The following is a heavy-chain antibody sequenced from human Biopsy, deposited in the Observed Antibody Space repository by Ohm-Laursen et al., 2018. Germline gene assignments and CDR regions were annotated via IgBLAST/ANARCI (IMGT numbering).Heavy chain of an antibody. CDR1: GGTFSNYG. CDR3: ATKLTGYFHH. V-gene: IGHV1-69*06. Sequence: SVKVSCKAPGGTFSNYGVNWVRQTPGQGLEWLGGNIPILGTGNYAQKFQDRATVAADTSTSTATMELRSLRSDDTAVYYCATKLTGYFHHWGQGTLVIVSS. J-gene: IGHJ1*01. CDR2: NIPILGTG. D-gene: IGHD3-9*01.